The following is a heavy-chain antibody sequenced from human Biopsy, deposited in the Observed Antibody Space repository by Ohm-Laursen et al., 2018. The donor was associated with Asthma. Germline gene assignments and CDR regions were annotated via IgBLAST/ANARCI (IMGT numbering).Heavy chain of an antibody. CDR3: ARKAGSCISRTCYSLDF. CDR1: GGTFNTYV. D-gene: IGHD2-2*01. V-gene: IGHV1-69*13. CDR2: INSVFGTT. J-gene: IGHJ4*02. Sequence: GASVKASCKSLGGTFNTYVIGWVRQAPGQGLEWMGGINSVFGTTTYPQKFQDRVTITADDSTSTVYMELSSLRSEDTAVYYCARKAGSCISRTCYSLDFWGQGTLATVSS.